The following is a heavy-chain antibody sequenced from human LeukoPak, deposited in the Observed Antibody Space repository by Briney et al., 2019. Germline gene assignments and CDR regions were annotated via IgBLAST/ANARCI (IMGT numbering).Heavy chain of an antibody. V-gene: IGHV3-23*01. CDR2: ISGNGDST. CDR3: ALYCSSGRCYSMGGAFDI. J-gene: IGHJ3*02. D-gene: IGHD2-15*01. Sequence: QTGGSLRLSCAASGFTFSSYAMSWVRQAPGKGLEWVSAISGNGDSTYYVDSVKGRFTISRDNSKNTLYLQMNSLRAEDTAVYHCALYCSSGRCYSMGGAFDIWGQGTMVTVSS. CDR1: GFTFSSYA.